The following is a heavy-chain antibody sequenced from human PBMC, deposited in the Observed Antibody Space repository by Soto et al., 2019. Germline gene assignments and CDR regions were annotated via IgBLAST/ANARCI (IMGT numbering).Heavy chain of an antibody. D-gene: IGHD3-10*01. CDR3: ARSPMVRGVIIAGLAFDI. CDR1: GFTFTSYS. Sequence: PGGSLRLSCAASGFTFTSYSMNWVRQAPGKGLEWVSSISSSGSYIYYADSVKGRFTISRDNAKNSLYLQMNSLRAEDTAVYYCARSPMVRGVIIAGLAFDIWGQGTMVTVSS. J-gene: IGHJ3*02. CDR2: ISSSGSYI. V-gene: IGHV3-21*01.